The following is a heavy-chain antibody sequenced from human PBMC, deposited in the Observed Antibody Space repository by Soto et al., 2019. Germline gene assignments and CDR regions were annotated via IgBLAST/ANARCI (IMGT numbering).Heavy chain of an antibody. V-gene: IGHV1-18*01. CDR2: ISAYNGNT. CDR3: ARDQGIAVAGDNWFDP. J-gene: IGHJ5*02. D-gene: IGHD6-19*01. Sequence: ASVKVSCKASGYTFTSYAMHWVRQAPGQGLEWMGWISAYNGNTNYAQKLQGRVTMTTDTSTSTAYMELRSLRSDDTAVYYCARDQGIAVAGDNWFDPWGQGTLVTVSS. CDR1: GYTFTSYA.